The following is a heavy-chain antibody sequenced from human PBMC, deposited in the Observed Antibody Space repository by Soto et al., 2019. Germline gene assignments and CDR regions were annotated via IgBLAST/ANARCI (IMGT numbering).Heavy chain of an antibody. J-gene: IGHJ4*02. CDR3: ARVRVGLAAPRVWPY. D-gene: IGHD6-13*01. Sequence: QVQLAQSGAEVKKPGASVKVSCKASGYTFTSYGISWVRQAPGQGLEWMAWINPYNGNTKYAEKFLGRVTVTTDTSTATAYMEVRRLTSDDTAVFYCARVRVGLAAPRVWPYWGQGTPVTVSS. CDR1: GYTFTSYG. CDR2: INPYNGNT. V-gene: IGHV1-18*01.